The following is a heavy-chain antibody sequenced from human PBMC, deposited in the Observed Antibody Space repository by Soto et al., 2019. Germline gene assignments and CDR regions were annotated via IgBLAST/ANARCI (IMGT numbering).Heavy chain of an antibody. CDR2: IYYSGST. CDR3: ARGLSGPYYYYYYMDV. CDR1: GGSISSYY. J-gene: IGHJ6*03. D-gene: IGHD7-27*01. V-gene: IGHV4-59*01. Sequence: SETLSLTCTVSGGSISSYYWSWIRQPPGKGLEWIGYIYYSGSTNYNPSLKSRVTISVDTSKNQFSLKLSSVTAADTAVYYCARGLSGPYYYYYYMDVWGKGTTVTVSS.